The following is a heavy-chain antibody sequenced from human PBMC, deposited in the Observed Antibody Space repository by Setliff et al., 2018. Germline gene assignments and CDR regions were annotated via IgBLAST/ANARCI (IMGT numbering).Heavy chain of an antibody. V-gene: IGHV4-61*09. CDR2: IYTTGIT. Sequence: PSETLSLTCTVSGGSISSGGYYWTWIRQPAGKALEWIGHIYTTGITSYNPSLKSRVTMSVDTSKNQFYLKLSAVTAADTAVYYCARDVGGEGYFDSWGQGTLVTVSS. D-gene: IGHD3-10*01. J-gene: IGHJ4*02. CDR1: GGSISSGGYY. CDR3: ARDVGGEGYFDS.